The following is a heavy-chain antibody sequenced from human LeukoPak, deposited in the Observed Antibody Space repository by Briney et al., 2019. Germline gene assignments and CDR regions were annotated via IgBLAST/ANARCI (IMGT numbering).Heavy chain of an antibody. CDR3: ASFVIMVRGVIRFRGPLDAFDI. J-gene: IGHJ3*02. CDR1: GGTFSSYA. D-gene: IGHD3-10*01. CDR2: IIPIFGTA. Sequence: SVKVSCKASGGTFSSYAISWVRQAPGQGLEWMGGIIPIFGTANYAQKFQGRVTITADKSTSTAYMELSSLRSEDTAVYYCASFVIMVRGVIRFRGPLDAFDIWGQGTMVTVSS. V-gene: IGHV1-69*06.